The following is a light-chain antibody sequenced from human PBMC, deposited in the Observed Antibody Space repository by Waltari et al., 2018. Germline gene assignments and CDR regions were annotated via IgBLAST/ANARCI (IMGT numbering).Light chain of an antibody. CDR3: LQYKSLWT. V-gene: IGKV1-5*03. Sequence: DIQMTQSPSALPASVGDRVTIPCRAGQSISKCLAWYQQQPGKGHNLWIVMVSNSESGAPLRFSGSGSGSAFTISIRSLQPDDFATYYRLQYKSLWTFGQGTKVQTK. J-gene: IGKJ1*01. CDR1: QSISKC. CDR2: MVS.